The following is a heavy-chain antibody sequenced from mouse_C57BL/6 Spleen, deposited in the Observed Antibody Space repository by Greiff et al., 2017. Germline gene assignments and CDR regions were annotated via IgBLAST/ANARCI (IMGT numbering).Heavy chain of an antibody. D-gene: IGHD2-3*01. V-gene: IGHV14-2*01. J-gene: IGHJ2*01. CDR3: ARRPLDGYPFDY. Sequence: VQLQQSGAELVKPGASVKLSCTASGFNIKDYYMHWVKQRTEQGLAWIGRIDPEDGDTKYAPKFQGKAPITADTSSNTAYLQLSSLTSEDTADYYCARRPLDGYPFDYGGQGTTLTVSS. CDR2: IDPEDGDT. CDR1: GFNIKDYY.